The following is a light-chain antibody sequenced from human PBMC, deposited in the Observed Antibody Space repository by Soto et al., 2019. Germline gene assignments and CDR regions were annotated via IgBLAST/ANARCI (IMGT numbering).Light chain of an antibody. CDR2: GAS. V-gene: IGKV3-20*01. CDR3: QHFRSSPAFT. CDR1: QSINSRY. Sequence: EIVLTQSPGTLSLSPGERATLSCRASQSINSRYLAWYQQKPGQAPRLLIYGASSRATGIPDRFSGSGSGTDFTLTISRLEPEDFSVYYCQHFRSSPAFTFGPGTKVDIK. J-gene: IGKJ3*01.